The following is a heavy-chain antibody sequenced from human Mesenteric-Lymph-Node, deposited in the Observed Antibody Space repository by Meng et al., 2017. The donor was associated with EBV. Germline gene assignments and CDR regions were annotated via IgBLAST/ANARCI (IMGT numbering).Heavy chain of an antibody. CDR1: GDSVSSSSAA. CDR2: TYYRSKWYN. V-gene: IGHV6-1*01. Sequence: QVQLQQSGPGLVKPSQTPPLTGVISGDSVSSSSAAWTWNTQSPSRGLEWLGRTYYRSKWYNDYAVFVKSRITINPDTSKNQFSLQLNSVTPEDTAVYYCARGATSVFDLWGRGTLINVST. CDR3: ARGATSVFDL. J-gene: IGHJ2*01.